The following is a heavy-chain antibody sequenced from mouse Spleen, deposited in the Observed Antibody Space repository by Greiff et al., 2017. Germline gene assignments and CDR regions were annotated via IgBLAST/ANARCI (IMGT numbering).Heavy chain of an antibody. CDR3: AVYYDGSYEENFDY. CDR1: GYTFTSYD. J-gene: IGHJ2*01. D-gene: IGHD1-1*01. V-gene: IGHV1-85*01. Sequence: VKLVESGPELVKPGASVKISCKASGYTFTSYDINWVKQRPGQGLEWIGWIYPRDGSTKYNEKFKGKATLTVDTSSSTAYMELHSLTSEDSAVYFCAVYYDGSYEENFDYWGQGTTLTVSS. CDR2: IYPRDGST.